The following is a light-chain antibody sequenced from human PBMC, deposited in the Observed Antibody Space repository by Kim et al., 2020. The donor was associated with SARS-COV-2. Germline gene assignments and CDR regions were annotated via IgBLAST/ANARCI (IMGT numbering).Light chain of an antibody. CDR3: QQTSTPPLT. V-gene: IGKV1-39*01. CDR2: TAS. Sequence: DIQMTQSPSSLSASVGDRVTITCRASQPMNNYLNWYQQKSGQAPKLLIYTASILQSGVPSRFSGSGSGTAFTLTISSLQPEDFATYYCQQTSTPPLTFGGGTKVDIK. CDR1: QPMNNY. J-gene: IGKJ4*01.